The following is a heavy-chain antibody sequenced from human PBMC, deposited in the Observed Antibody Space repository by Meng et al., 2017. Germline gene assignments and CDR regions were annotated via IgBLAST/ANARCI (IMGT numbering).Heavy chain of an antibody. D-gene: IGHD3-10*01. CDR3: AKGRVLLWFGELLSAGAFDI. J-gene: IGHJ3*02. V-gene: IGHV3-23*01. CDR1: GFTFSSYA. CDR2: IRGSGGST. Sequence: GGSLRLSCAASGFTFSSYAMSWVRQAPGKGLEWVTAIRGSGGSTYYADPVKGRFTISRDNSRNTLYLQMNSLRAEDTAVYYCAKGRVLLWFGELLSAGAFDIWGQGTMVTVSS.